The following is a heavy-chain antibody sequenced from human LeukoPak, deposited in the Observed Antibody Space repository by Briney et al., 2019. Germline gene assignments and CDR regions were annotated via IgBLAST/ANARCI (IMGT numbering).Heavy chain of an antibody. CDR2: FYHGGRT. D-gene: IGHD6-6*01. V-gene: IGHV4-38-2*01. J-gene: IGHJ4*02. Sequence: KPSETLSLTCAVSGYSISSGYYWGWIRQPPGKRQEWSGSFYHGGRTHYNPSLKSRVTVSVDTSKNQFSLKLSSVTAADTAVYYCARQPSPGDQLVRSYFDNWGQGTLVTVSS. CDR1: GYSISSGYY. CDR3: ARQPSPGDQLVRSYFDN.